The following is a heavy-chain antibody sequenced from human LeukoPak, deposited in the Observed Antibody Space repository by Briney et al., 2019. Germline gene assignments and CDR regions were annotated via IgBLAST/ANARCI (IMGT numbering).Heavy chain of an antibody. V-gene: IGHV1-2*02. D-gene: IGHD6-13*01. CDR1: GYTFTNNY. Sequence: GASVTVSCKASGYTFTNNYIHWVRQAPGQGLEWMGWINPNSAGTKYAQRFEDRVTMTRDTSISTAYLELTWLKSDDTAVYFCARDSATASAAELDYWGQGTLVTVSS. CDR2: INPNSAGT. CDR3: ARDSATASAAELDY. J-gene: IGHJ4*02.